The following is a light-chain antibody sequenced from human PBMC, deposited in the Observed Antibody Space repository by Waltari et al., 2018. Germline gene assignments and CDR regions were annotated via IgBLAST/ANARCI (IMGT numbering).Light chain of an antibody. Sequence: QSVLTQPPSGSGTPGQRVPISCSGGRSNIGSETVNWYQQLPGTAPKVLIYNDNQRPSGVPDRFSGSKSGTSASLAISGLQSEDEADYYCAAWDDSLHAWVFGGGTKLTVL. CDR3: AAWDDSLHAWV. CDR1: RSNIGSET. J-gene: IGLJ3*02. CDR2: NDN. V-gene: IGLV1-44*01.